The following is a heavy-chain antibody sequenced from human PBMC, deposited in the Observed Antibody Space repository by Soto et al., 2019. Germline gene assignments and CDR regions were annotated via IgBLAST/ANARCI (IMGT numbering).Heavy chain of an antibody. V-gene: IGHV3-7*01. CDR2: IKQDGSEK. J-gene: IGHJ4*02. CDR1: GFTFSSYW. D-gene: IGHD3-16*02. CDR3: ARDLYYDYIWGSYQYFDY. Sequence: GGSLRLSCAASGFTFSSYWMSWVRQAPGKGLEWVANIKQDGSEKYYVDSVKGRFTISRDNAKNSLYLQMNSLRAEDTAVYYCARDLYYDYIWGSYQYFDYWGQGTLVTVSS.